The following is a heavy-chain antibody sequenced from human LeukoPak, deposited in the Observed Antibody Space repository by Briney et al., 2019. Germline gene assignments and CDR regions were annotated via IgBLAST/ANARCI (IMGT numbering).Heavy chain of an antibody. CDR1: GDSVSSNSAA. Sequence: SQTLSLTCAISGDSVSSNSAAWNWIRQSPSRGLEWLGRTYYRSKWYNDYAVSVKSRITINPDTSKNQFSLQLNSVTPEDTAVYYCARSGIQLWDGDYYYYGMDVWGQGTTVTVSS. D-gene: IGHD5-18*01. V-gene: IGHV6-1*01. J-gene: IGHJ6*02. CDR2: TYYRSKWYN. CDR3: ARSGIQLWDGDYYYYGMDV.